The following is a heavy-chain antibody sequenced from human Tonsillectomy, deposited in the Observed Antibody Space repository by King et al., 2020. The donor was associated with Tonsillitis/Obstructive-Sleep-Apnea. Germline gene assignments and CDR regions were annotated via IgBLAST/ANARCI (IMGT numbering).Heavy chain of an antibody. Sequence: QLVQSGAEVKKPGASVKVSCKASGCTFTTCCFSWVRQAPGQGLEWSGWISTYNGNTYYAQKFQGRVTITTDTSTSTAYMELRSLRSADTAVYYCARDREISWPWDCYSGLDVWGQGTTVTVSS. J-gene: IGHJ6*02. CDR2: ISTYNGNT. CDR3: ARDREISWPWDCYSGLDV. D-gene: IGHD2-15*01. CDR1: GCTFTTCC. V-gene: IGHV1-18*01.